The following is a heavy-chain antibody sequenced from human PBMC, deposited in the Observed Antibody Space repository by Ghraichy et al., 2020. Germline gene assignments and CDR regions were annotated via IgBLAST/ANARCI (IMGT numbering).Heavy chain of an antibody. CDR3: ARENYDFWSGYHYYFDY. Sequence: ASVKVSCKASGYTFTSYGISWVRQAPGQGLEWMGWISAYNGNTNYAQKLQGRVTMTTDTSTSTAYMELRSLRSDDTAVYYCARENYDFWSGYHYYFDYWGQGTLVTVSS. V-gene: IGHV1-18*01. CDR1: GYTFTSYG. D-gene: IGHD3-3*01. J-gene: IGHJ4*02. CDR2: ISAYNGNT.